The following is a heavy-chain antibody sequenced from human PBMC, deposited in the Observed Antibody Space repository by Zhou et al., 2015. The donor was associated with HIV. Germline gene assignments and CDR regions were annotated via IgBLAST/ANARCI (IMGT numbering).Heavy chain of an antibody. CDR2: LIPLFETP. V-gene: IGHV1-69*06. J-gene: IGHJ4*02. D-gene: IGHD1-1*01. CDR3: ARELERPGWRRYFDY. CDR1: GETFTMGA. Sequence: QVHLVQSGPELKKSGSSMKVSCTSSGETFTMGAIWVRQAPGQGLEWMGSLIPLFETPNYAQKFQGRVSITADTSTSTAYMELSSLTSEDTAVYYCARELERPGWRRYFDYWGQGTLVTVSS.